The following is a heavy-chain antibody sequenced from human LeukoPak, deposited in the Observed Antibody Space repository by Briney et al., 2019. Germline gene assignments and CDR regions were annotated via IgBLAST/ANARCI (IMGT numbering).Heavy chain of an antibody. Sequence: SETLSLTCTVSGGSINSGSYYWSWIRQPAGKGLEWIGRIYTSGSTNYNPSLKSRVTISVDTSKNQFSLKLSSVTAADTAVYYCAAHRGLYFDYWGQGTLVTVSS. J-gene: IGHJ4*02. CDR1: GGSINSGSYY. CDR2: IYTSGST. CDR3: AAHRGLYFDY. V-gene: IGHV4-61*02.